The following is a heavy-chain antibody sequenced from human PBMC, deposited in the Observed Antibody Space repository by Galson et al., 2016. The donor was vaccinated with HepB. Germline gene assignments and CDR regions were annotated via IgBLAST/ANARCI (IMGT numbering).Heavy chain of an antibody. CDR1: GYTFTSNY. J-gene: IGHJ6*02. CDR2: SDPSGGRT. Sequence: SVKVSCKASGYTFTSNYIHWVRQAPGQGPEWMGISDPSGGRTTYAQKFQGRVTLTRDTSTSTVYMELSRLRSEETAVYYCARDDGSPLYAIDVLGQGTTVIVSS. V-gene: IGHV1-46*01. CDR3: ARDDGSPLYAIDV. D-gene: IGHD5-24*01.